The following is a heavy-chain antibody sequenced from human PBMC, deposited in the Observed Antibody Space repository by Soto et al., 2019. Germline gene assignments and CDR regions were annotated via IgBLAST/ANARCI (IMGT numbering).Heavy chain of an antibody. D-gene: IGHD2-15*01. V-gene: IGHV1-69*01. J-gene: IGHJ4*02. CDR2: IIPIFGTA. CDR1: GGTFSSYA. CDR3: ARETRRRYCSGGSCYSGAVY. Sequence: QVQLVQSGAEVKKPGSSVKVSCKASGGTFSSYAISWVRQAPGQGLEWMGGIIPIFGTANYAQKFQGRVTITADESTSTAYMELSILRSEDTAVYYCARETRRRYCSGGSCYSGAVYWGQGTLVTVSS.